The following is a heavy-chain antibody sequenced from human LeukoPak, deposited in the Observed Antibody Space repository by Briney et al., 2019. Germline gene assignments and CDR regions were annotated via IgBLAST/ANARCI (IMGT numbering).Heavy chain of an antibody. D-gene: IGHD5-18*01. CDR1: GYSINNYW. Sequence: GESLKISCKGSGYSINNYWIGWVRQMPGKGLEWMGIIYPADSDIRYSPSFQGQVTISADKSISTVYLQWSSLKASDTAMYYCARQRYSYGYYYYGMDVWGQGTTVTVSS. J-gene: IGHJ6*02. CDR2: IYPADSDI. V-gene: IGHV5-51*01. CDR3: ARQRYSYGYYYYGMDV.